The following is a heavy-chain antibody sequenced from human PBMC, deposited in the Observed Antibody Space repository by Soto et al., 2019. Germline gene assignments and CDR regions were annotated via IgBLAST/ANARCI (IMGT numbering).Heavy chain of an antibody. V-gene: IGHV3-9*01. J-gene: IGHJ4*02. CDR3: VKDWGYDFWNGYFNF. D-gene: IGHD3-3*01. Sequence: EMQLVEAGGGLVQPGRSLRLSCAASGFTFDDYAMHWVRQVPGKGLEWVSGISWNSASIGYADSVKGRFTTSRDNAKNSLDLEMNSLRTEDTALYYCVKDWGYDFWNGYFNFWGQGTPVTVSS. CDR1: GFTFDDYA. CDR2: ISWNSASI.